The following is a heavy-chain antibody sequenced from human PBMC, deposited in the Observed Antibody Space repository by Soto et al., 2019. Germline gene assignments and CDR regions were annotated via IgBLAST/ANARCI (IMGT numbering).Heavy chain of an antibody. J-gene: IGHJ6*02. CDR1: GFTFSNAW. CDR2: IKSKTDGGTT. V-gene: IGHV3-15*07. D-gene: IGHD3-3*01. CDR3: TTDPGFGVVNDRYYYYYGMDV. Sequence: GGSVRLSCAASGFTFSNAWMNWVRQAPGKGLEWVGRIKSKTDGGTTDYAAPVKGRFTISRDDSKNTLYLQMNSLKTEDTAVYYCTTDPGFGVVNDRYYYYYGMDVWGQGTTVTVSS.